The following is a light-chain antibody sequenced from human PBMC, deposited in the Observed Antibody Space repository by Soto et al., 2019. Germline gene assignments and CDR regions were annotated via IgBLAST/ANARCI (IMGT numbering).Light chain of an antibody. CDR1: QSVGGH. CDR3: QQRHIWPLT. Sequence: EIVLTQSPDSLSLSPGDRATLSCRASQSVGGHLAWYQQRPGQAPRLLIFDTSVTATGIPARFSGSGSGTDLTLAITSLEPEDCAVYECQQRHIWPLTFGGGTRLEIK. J-gene: IGKJ4*01. V-gene: IGKV3-11*01. CDR2: DTS.